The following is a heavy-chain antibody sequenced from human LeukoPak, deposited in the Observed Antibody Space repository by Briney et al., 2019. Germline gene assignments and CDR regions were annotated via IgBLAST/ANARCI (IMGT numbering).Heavy chain of an antibody. Sequence: GGSLRLSCAASGFTFSGYSMNWVRQAPGKGLEWVSSISSRSSYIYYADSVKGRFTISRDNAENSLYLQMNSLRAEGTAVYYCARDREQLVPDFDYWGQGTLVAVSS. J-gene: IGHJ4*02. V-gene: IGHV3-21*01. CDR2: ISSRSSYI. CDR1: GFTFSGYS. CDR3: ARDREQLVPDFDY. D-gene: IGHD6-6*01.